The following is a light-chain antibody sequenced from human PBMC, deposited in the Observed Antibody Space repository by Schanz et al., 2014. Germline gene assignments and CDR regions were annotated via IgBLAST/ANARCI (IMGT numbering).Light chain of an antibody. J-gene: IGLJ3*02. Sequence: QSALTQPPFASGSPGQSVTISCTGTSSDVGGYNYVSWYQHHPGKAPKLMIYDVSNRPSGVSNRFSASKSGNTASLTISGLQAEDEADYYCSSHTTDTTWLFGGGTKVTVL. V-gene: IGLV2-14*03. CDR1: SSDVGGYNY. CDR3: SSHTTDTTWL. CDR2: DVS.